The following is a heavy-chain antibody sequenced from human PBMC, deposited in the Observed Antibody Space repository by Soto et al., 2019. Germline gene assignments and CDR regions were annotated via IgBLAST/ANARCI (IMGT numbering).Heavy chain of an antibody. Sequence: QVQLVESGGGVVQPGRSLRLSCAASGFTISSYAMHWVRQAPGKGLEWVAVISYDGSNKYYADSVKGRFTISRDNSKNTLYLQMNSLRAEDTAVYYCARDPHIAAAGTVDYWGQGTLVTVSS. CDR2: ISYDGSNK. J-gene: IGHJ4*02. CDR3: ARDPHIAAAGTVDY. V-gene: IGHV3-30-3*01. CDR1: GFTISSYA. D-gene: IGHD6-13*01.